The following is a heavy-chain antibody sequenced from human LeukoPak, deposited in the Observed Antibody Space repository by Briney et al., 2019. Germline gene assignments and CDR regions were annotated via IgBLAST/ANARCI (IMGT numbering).Heavy chain of an antibody. D-gene: IGHD4-17*01. J-gene: IGHJ3*02. CDR3: ADPTPRGTSDI. CDR1: GFTLGDHW. V-gene: IGHV3-72*01. Sequence: GGSLRLSCAASGFTLGDHWMDWVRQTPGKGLEWVGLIKSKASRYTTQYAPSVRGRFTISRDDSRNSVYLQMNSLRTEDTAVYYCADPTPRGTSDIWGRGTMVTVSS. CDR2: IKSKASRYTT.